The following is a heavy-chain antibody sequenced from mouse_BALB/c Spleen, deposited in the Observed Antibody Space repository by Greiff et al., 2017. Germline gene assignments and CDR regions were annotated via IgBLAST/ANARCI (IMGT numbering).Heavy chain of an antibody. CDR2: IWGDGST. J-gene: IGHJ3*01. D-gene: IGHD2-1*01. CDR1: GFSLTGYG. CDR3: AREGYYGGFAY. V-gene: IGHV2-6-7*01. Sequence: VQRVESGPGLVAPSQSLSITCTVSGFSLTGYGVNWVRQPPGKGLEWLGMIWGDGSTDYNSALKSRLSISKDNSKSQVFLKMNSLQTDDTARYYCAREGYYGGFAYWGQGTLVTVSA.